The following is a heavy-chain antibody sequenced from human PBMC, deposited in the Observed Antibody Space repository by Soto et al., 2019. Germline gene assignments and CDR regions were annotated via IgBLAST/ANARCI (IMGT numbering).Heavy chain of an antibody. CDR3: AREVRSSWYYYYYGMDV. Sequence: WGSLLLSCASSVFTFSSYEMNWVRQAPGKGLEWVSYISSSGSTIYYADSVKGRFTISRDNAKNSLYLQMKSLRAEDTAVYYCAREVRSSWYYYYYGMDVWGQGTTVTVSS. D-gene: IGHD6-13*01. J-gene: IGHJ6*01. CDR2: ISSSGSTI. V-gene: IGHV3-48*03. CDR1: VFTFSSYE.